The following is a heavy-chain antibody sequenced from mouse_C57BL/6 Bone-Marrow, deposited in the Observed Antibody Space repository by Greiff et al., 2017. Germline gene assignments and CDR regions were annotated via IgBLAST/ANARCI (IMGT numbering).Heavy chain of an antibody. CDR2: IYPGSGST. J-gene: IGHJ2*01. CDR1: GYTFTSYW. V-gene: IGHV1-55*01. D-gene: IGHD2-3*01. Sequence: QVQLQQPGAELVKPGASVKMSCQASGYTFTSYWITWVKQRPGQGLEWIGDIYPGSGSTNYNEKFKSKATLTVDTSSSTAYMQLSSLTSEDSAVYYCANDGYYAYYFDYWGQGTTLTVSS. CDR3: ANDGYYAYYFDY.